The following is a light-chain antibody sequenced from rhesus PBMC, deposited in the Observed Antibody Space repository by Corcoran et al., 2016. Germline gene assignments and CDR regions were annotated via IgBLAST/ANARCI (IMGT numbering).Light chain of an antibody. CDR1: QDINNV. CDR2: AAF. CDR3: QQAYSAPVFT. J-gene: IGKJ3*01. Sequence: DIQMSQSPSSLSASVGDKVTITCRASQDINNVLGWYQQKPGKAPKLLFYAAFPLESGVPSRFRGSGSGPDFTLTISSLQPEDFATYFCQQAYSAPVFTFGPGTKLDMK. V-gene: IGKV1-33*02.